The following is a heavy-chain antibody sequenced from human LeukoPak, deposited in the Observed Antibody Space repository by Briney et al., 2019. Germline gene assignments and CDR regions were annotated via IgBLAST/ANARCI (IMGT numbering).Heavy chain of an antibody. V-gene: IGHV3-23*01. Sequence: GGTLRLSCAASGFTFSTYGMSWVRQAPGKGLEWVSAISGSGGSTYYADSVKGRFTISRDNSKNTLYLQMNSLRAEDTAVYYCARTPSYGDPYFDYWGQGTLVTVSS. CDR1: GFTFSTYG. J-gene: IGHJ4*02. CDR3: ARTPSYGDPYFDY. D-gene: IGHD4-17*01. CDR2: ISGSGGST.